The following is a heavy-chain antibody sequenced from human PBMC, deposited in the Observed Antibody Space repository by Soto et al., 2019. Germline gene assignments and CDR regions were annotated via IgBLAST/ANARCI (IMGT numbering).Heavy chain of an antibody. CDR1: GGTFSSYA. CDR2: IIPIFGTA. Sequence: ASVKVSCKASGGTFSSYAISWVRQAPGQGLEWMGGIIPIFGTANYAQKFQGRVTITADKSTSTAYMELSSLRSEDTAVYYCARERPIAPAYPTNGFDPWGQGTRVTVSS. J-gene: IGHJ5*02. V-gene: IGHV1-69*06. D-gene: IGHD6-13*01. CDR3: ARERPIAPAYPTNGFDP.